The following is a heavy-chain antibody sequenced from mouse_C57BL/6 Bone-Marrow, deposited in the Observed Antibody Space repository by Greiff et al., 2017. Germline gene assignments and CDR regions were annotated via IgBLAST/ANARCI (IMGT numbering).Heavy chain of an antibody. CDR2: IYPGSGSP. CDR1: GYTFTSYW. D-gene: IGHD2-5*01. CDR3: ARPYYSNYWYFDV. J-gene: IGHJ1*03. V-gene: IGHV1-55*01. Sequence: VQLQQPGAELVKPGASVKMSCKASGYTFTSYWITWVKQRPGQGLEWIGDIYPGSGSPNDNEKFKSKATLTVDTSSSTAYMQLSSLTSEDSAVYYCARPYYSNYWYFDVWGTGTTVTVSS.